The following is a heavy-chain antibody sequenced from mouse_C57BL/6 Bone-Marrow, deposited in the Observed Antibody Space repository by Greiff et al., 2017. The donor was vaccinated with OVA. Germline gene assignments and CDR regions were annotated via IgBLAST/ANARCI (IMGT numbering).Heavy chain of an antibody. CDR1: GVDFSRYW. D-gene: IGHD1-1*01. CDR2: INPDSSTI. Sequence: GVDFSRYWMSWVRRAPGKGLEWIGEINPDSSTINYAPSLKDKFIISRDNAKNTLYLQMSKVRSEDTALYYCARGGFITTVPWFAYWGQGTLVTVSA. J-gene: IGHJ3*01. V-gene: IGHV4-1*01. CDR3: ARGGFITTVPWFAY.